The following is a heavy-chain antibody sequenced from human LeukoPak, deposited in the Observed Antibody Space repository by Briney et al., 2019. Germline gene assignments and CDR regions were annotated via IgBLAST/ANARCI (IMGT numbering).Heavy chain of an antibody. D-gene: IGHD2-8*01. J-gene: IGHJ4*02. CDR3: ARGSPQEMLVNDY. CDR1: GFTFSSYS. Sequence: GGSLRLSCAASGFTFSSYSMNWVRQAPGKGLEWVSSISSSSSYIYYADSVKGRFTISRDNAKNSLYLQMNSLRAEDTAVYYCARGSPQEMLVNDYWGQGTLVTVSS. V-gene: IGHV3-21*01. CDR2: ISSSSSYI.